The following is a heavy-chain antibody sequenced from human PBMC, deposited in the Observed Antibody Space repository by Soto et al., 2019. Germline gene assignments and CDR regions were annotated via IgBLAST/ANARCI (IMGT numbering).Heavy chain of an antibody. CDR3: ARDYYGSGIGGHWFDP. CDR1: GGSISSVGYY. D-gene: IGHD3-10*01. CDR2: IYFSGST. Sequence: QVQLQESGPGLVKPSQTLSLTCTVSGGSISSVGYYWSWIRQHPGKGLEWIGYIYFSGSTYYNPSLKIRVTISVATSKNPFSLKLSSVTAADTAVYYCARDYYGSGIGGHWFDPWGQGTLVTVSS. J-gene: IGHJ5*02. V-gene: IGHV4-31*03.